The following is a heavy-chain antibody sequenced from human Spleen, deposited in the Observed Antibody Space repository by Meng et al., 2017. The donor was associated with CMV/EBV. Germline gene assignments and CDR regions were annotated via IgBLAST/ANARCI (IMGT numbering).Heavy chain of an antibody. V-gene: IGHV4-39*07. CDR2: IYYSGST. D-gene: IGHD3-3*01. CDR3: ARDPVTIFGVVTYFDY. Sequence: EWGPGLVNPSEPLSLPCTVSGGSISSSSYYWGWIRQPPGKGLEWIGSIYYSGSTYYNPSLKSRVTISVDTSKNQFSLKLSSVTAADTAVYYCARDPVTIFGVVTYFDYWGQGTLVTVSS. CDR1: GGSISSSSYY. J-gene: IGHJ4*02.